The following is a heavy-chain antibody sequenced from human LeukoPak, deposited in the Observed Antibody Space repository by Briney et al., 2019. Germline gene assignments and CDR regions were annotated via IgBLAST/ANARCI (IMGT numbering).Heavy chain of an antibody. J-gene: IGHJ6*04. V-gene: IGHV1-8*01. D-gene: IGHD6-6*01. Sequence: GWMNPNSRNTGYAQKFQGRVTMTRNTSISTAYMELSSLRSEDTAVYYCARGLYSSSSVDVWGKGTTVTVSS. CDR3: ARGLYSSSSVDV. CDR2: MNPNSRNT.